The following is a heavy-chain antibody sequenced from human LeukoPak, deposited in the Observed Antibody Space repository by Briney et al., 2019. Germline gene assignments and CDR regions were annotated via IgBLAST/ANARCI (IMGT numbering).Heavy chain of an antibody. V-gene: IGHV3-49*03. D-gene: IGHD6-19*01. Sequence: GGSLRLSCTASGFTFGDYAMSWFRQAPGKGLEWVGFIRSKAYGGTTEYAASVKGRFTISRDDSKSIAYLQMNSLKTEDTAVYYCTRDKGGQWLVPTPFDYWGQGTLVTVSS. J-gene: IGHJ4*02. CDR2: IRSKAYGGTT. CDR3: TRDKGGQWLVPTPFDY. CDR1: GFTFGDYA.